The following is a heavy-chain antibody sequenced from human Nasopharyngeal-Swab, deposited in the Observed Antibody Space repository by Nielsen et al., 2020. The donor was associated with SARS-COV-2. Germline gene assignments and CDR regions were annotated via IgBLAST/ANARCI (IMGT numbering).Heavy chain of an antibody. CDR2: IYYSGST. CDR3: ARGSPPGVVPAALGVIFYYYYYMDV. D-gene: IGHD2-2*01. J-gene: IGHJ6*03. Sequence: SETLSLTCTVSGGSISSSSYYWGWIRQPPGKGLGWIGSIYYSGSTYYNPSLKSRVTISVDTSKNQFFLKLSSVTAADTAVYYCARGSPPGVVPAALGVIFYYYYYMDVWGKGTTVTVSS. CDR1: GGSISSSSYY. V-gene: IGHV4-39*07.